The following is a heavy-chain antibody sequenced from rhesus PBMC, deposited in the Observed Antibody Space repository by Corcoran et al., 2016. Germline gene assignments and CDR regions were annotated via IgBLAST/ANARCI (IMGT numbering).Heavy chain of an antibody. CDR2: IGGDSGVA. D-gene: IGHD4-23*01. J-gene: IGHJ4*01. V-gene: IGHV4-127*01. Sequence: QVQVQESGPRLVKPSETLSVTCAASGYAFCSGCVWSCVRQPPGKGLAWIGSIGGDSGVASSHPSLKSRVTRSKESSKNQFSLKVSSVTAADTAVYYCARQNTITSPDSWGQGVLVTVSS. CDR3: ARQNTITSPDS. CDR1: GYAFCSGCV.